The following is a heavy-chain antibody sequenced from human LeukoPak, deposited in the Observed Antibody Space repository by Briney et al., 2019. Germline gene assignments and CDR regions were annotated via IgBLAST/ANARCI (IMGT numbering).Heavy chain of an antibody. Sequence: TGGSLRLSCAASGFTFSSYSMNWVRQAPGKGLEWVSSISSSSSYIYYADSVKGRFTISRDNAKNSLYLQMNSLRAEDTAVYYCARDEGQEYYDILTGYLHYWGQGTLVTVSS. CDR3: ARDEGQEYYDILTGYLHY. CDR2: ISSSSSYI. J-gene: IGHJ4*02. V-gene: IGHV3-21*01. CDR1: GFTFSSYS. D-gene: IGHD3-9*01.